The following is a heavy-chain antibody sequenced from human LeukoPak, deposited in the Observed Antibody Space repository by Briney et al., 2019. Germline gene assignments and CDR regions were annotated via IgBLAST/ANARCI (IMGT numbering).Heavy chain of an antibody. CDR3: ARNQRRLDY. Sequence: GGSLRLSCAASGFTFSSYAMHWVRQAPGKGLELVANIKQDGSEKYYVDSVKGRFTIPRDNAKNSLYLQMNSLRAEDTAVYYCARNQRRLDYWGQGTLVTVSS. V-gene: IGHV3-7*01. CDR1: GFTFSSYA. D-gene: IGHD1-14*01. CDR2: IKQDGSEK. J-gene: IGHJ4*02.